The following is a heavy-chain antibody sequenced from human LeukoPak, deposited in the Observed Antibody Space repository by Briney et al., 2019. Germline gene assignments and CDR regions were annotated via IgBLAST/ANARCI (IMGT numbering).Heavy chain of an antibody. Sequence: PGGSLRLSCAASGFTVSSNYMSWVRQAPGKGLEWVANIKQDGSEKYYVDSVKGRFTISRDNAKNSLYLQMNSLRAEDTAVYYCAREALHGSPGDYWGQGTLVTVSS. CDR3: AREALHGSPGDY. CDR2: IKQDGSEK. J-gene: IGHJ4*02. CDR1: GFTVSSNY. V-gene: IGHV3-7*01. D-gene: IGHD2-15*01.